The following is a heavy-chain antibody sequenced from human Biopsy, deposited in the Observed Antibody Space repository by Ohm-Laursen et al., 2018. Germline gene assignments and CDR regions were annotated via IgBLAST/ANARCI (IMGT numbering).Heavy chain of an antibody. CDR3: ARGMRSSGWPYFDS. Sequence: PSETLSLTCTVSGGPFSSYYWNWIRQPPGQGLEYIGYIYDRGSTANYNPSLESRVTMSVDMPKNQFSLKLSSVTAADTAIYYCARGMRSSGWPYFDSWGQGTLVTVSS. CDR1: GGPFSSYY. J-gene: IGHJ4*02. CDR2: IYDRGST. D-gene: IGHD6-19*01. V-gene: IGHV4-59*01.